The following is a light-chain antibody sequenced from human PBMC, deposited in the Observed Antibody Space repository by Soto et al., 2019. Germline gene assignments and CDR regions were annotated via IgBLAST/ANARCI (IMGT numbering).Light chain of an antibody. CDR2: GNN. J-gene: IGLJ1*01. V-gene: IGLV1-40*01. CDR3: QSYDSSLNGRV. Sequence: QSVLTQPPSVSGAPGQRVTISCTGSSSNIGAGYDVHWYQQLPGTAPKLLIYGNNNRPSGVPDRFSGSKSGTSASLAITGLQAEDEAAYYCQSYDSSLNGRVFGTGTKLTVL. CDR1: SSNIGAGYD.